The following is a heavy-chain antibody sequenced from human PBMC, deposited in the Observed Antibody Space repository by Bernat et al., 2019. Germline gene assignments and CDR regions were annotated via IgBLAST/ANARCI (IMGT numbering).Heavy chain of an antibody. Sequence: QLQLQESGPGLVKPSETLSLTCTVSGGSISSSSYYWGWIRQPPGKGLEWIGSIYYSGSTYYKPFLKSRVTISVDTSKNLFSLKLGAVTAADTAVYYCARQSGIAVLFDYWGQGTLVTVSS. CDR3: ARQSGIAVLFDY. CDR2: IYYSGST. V-gene: IGHV4-39*01. J-gene: IGHJ4*02. CDR1: GGSISSSSYY. D-gene: IGHD6-19*01.